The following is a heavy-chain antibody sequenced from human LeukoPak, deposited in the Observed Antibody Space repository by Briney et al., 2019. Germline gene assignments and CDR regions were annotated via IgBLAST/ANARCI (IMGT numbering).Heavy chain of an antibody. CDR2: IYYSGST. J-gene: IGHJ4*02. CDR3: ARDVWGSGSFDY. CDR1: GGPISSGDYY. V-gene: IGHV4-30-4*01. D-gene: IGHD3-10*01. Sequence: SQTLSLTCTVSGGPISSGDYYWSWIRQPPGTGLEWIGYIYYSGSTYYNPSLKSRVTISVDTSKNQFSLKLSSVTAADTAVYYCARDVWGSGSFDYWGQGTLVTVSS.